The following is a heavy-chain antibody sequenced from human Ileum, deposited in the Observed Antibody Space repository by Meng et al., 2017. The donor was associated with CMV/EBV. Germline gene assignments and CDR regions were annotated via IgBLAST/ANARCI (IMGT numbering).Heavy chain of an antibody. D-gene: IGHD5-18*01. Sequence: ASVKVSCKASGYTFNDYYMHWVRQAPGQGPEWMGWINPNNGDTNYAQKFQGRVTMSRDSSISSAYMQLSSLASDDTAVYYCMAQRGYGYAPTFDSWGHGTQVTVSS. CDR1: GYTFNDYY. CDR3: MAQRGYGYAPTFDS. CDR2: INPNNGDT. J-gene: IGHJ4*01. V-gene: IGHV1-2*02.